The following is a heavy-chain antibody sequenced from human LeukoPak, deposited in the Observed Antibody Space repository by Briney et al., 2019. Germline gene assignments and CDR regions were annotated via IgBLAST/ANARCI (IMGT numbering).Heavy chain of an antibody. CDR2: LSGSGGST. D-gene: IGHD5-24*01. J-gene: IGHJ5*02. V-gene: IGHV3-23*01. CDR3: AKDAERWLQYNWFDP. Sequence: GSLRLSCAASGFNFSSYAMGWVRPAPGTGLEWVSALSGSGGSTYYADSVKGRFTISRDNSKNTLYLQMNSLRAEDTAVYYCAKDAERWLQYNWFDPWGQGTLVTVSS. CDR1: GFNFSSYA.